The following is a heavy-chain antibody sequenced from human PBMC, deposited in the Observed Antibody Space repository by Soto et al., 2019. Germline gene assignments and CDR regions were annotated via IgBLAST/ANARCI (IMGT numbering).Heavy chain of an antibody. CDR1: GGSFSGYY. J-gene: IGHJ4*02. D-gene: IGHD5-18*01. CDR2: INHSGST. Sequence: SETLSLTCAVYGGSFSGYYWSWIRQPPGKGLEWIGEINHSGSTNYNPSLKSRVTISVDTSKNQFSLKLSSVTAADTAVYYCAIYSFVDTTMVHFYYWGKGTLVTVSS. CDR3: AIYSFVDTTMVHFYY. V-gene: IGHV4-34*01.